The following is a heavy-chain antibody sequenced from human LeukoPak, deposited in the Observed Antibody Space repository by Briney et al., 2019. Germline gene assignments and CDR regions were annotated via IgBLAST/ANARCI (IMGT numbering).Heavy chain of an antibody. CDR1: GYTFPSSG. CDR3: ARDQVDYALDY. CDR2: ISAYNGNT. D-gene: IGHD4-17*01. V-gene: IGHV1-18*01. J-gene: IGHJ4*02. Sequence: ASVKVSCKASGYTFPSSGISWVRQAPGQGLEWMGWISAYNGNTNYAQKLQGRVTMTTDTSTSTAYLELRSLRSDDTAVYYCARDQVDYALDYWGQGTLVTVSS.